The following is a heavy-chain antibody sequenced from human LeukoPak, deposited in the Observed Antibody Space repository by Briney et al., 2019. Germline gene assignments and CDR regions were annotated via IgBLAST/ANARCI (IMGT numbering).Heavy chain of an antibody. Sequence: GGSLRLSCTASGFTFSYYSMNWVRQAPGKGREWVSSIGSTGTYIHYADSVRGRFAISRDNAKNSLFLQMNSLRAEETAVYYCARGEYGIAAAGSDYWGQGTLVTVSS. CDR2: IGSTGTYI. J-gene: IGHJ4*02. CDR1: GFTFSYYS. V-gene: IGHV3-21*01. D-gene: IGHD6-13*01. CDR3: ARGEYGIAAAGSDY.